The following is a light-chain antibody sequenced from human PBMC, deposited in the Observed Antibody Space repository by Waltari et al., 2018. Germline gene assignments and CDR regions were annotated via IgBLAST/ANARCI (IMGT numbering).Light chain of an antibody. J-gene: IGLJ3*02. CDR1: SGHSTNI. Sequence: QLVLTQSPSASASLGASVKLTCTLSSGHSTNIIAWLQQQPEKGPRYLMNVNSDGSHNKGVGSPDRFPGSSSGAGLYLTISRLQSEDEADYYCQTGGHGTWVFGGGTRLTVL. CDR2: VNSDGSH. CDR3: QTGGHGTWV. V-gene: IGLV4-69*01.